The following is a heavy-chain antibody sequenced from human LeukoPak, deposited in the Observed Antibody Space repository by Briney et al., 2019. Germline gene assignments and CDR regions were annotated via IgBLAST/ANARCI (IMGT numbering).Heavy chain of an antibody. J-gene: IGHJ5*02. CDR1: GYTFTSYD. D-gene: IGHD2-2*01. V-gene: IGHV1-8*01. CDR3: ARVSGYCSSTSCYNWFDP. Sequence: ASVKVSCKASGYTFTSYDINWLRQATGQGPEWMGWMNPNSGATGYAQKFQGRVTMTRDTSISTAYMELSRLRSDDTAVYYCARVSGYCSSTSCYNWFDPWGQGTLVTVSS. CDR2: MNPNSGAT.